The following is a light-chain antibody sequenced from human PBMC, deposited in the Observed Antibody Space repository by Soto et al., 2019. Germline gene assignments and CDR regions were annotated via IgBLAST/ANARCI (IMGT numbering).Light chain of an antibody. Sequence: EIVMTQSPATLSVSPGERATLSCRASQSVSSNLAWYQQKPGQAPRLLIYGASKRATGIPDRFSGSGSGTDFTLTVSRVEPEDFAVYYCQQYGFSPKTFGQGTKV. CDR1: QSVSSN. CDR3: QQYGFSPKT. CDR2: GAS. V-gene: IGKV3-20*01. J-gene: IGKJ1*01.